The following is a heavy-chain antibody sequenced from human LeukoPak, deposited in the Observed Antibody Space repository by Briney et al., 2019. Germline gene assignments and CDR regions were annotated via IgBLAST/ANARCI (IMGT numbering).Heavy chain of an antibody. Sequence: ASVKVSCKASGYTFTGYYMHWVRQAPGQGLEWMGWINPNSGGTNYAQKFQGRVTMTRDTSISTAYMELSRLTSDDTAVYYCARGDYRLYYYYMDVWGRGSTVTISS. CDR3: ARGDYRLYYYYMDV. CDR1: GYTFTGYY. J-gene: IGHJ6*03. V-gene: IGHV1-2*02. CDR2: INPNSGGT. D-gene: IGHD4-17*01.